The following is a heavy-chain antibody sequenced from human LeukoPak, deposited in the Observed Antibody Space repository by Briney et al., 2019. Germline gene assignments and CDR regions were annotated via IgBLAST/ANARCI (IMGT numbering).Heavy chain of an antibody. CDR2: ISYSEST. J-gene: IGHJ5*02. D-gene: IGHD6-19*01. CDR1: GGSISSYY. CDR3: ARAVAGITRNWFDP. V-gene: IGHV4-59*01. Sequence: KPSETLSLTCTVSGGSISSYYWSWIRHPPGRGLVWIGYISYSESTTYNPSLKSRVTISVDTSKNQFSLQLSSVTTADTAVYYCARAVAGITRNWFDPWGQGTLVTVSS.